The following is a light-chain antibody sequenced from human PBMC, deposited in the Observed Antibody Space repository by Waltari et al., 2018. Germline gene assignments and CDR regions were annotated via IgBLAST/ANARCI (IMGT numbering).Light chain of an antibody. Sequence: SYVLTQPPAVSVAPGQTARISCGGSNIGSKSVHWYQQRPGQSPVLVIQYDSGRPSGIPERLSGSTSGNTATLTISRVEAGDEADYYCQVWDSSSWVFGGGTKLTVL. CDR2: YDS. J-gene: IGLJ3*02. CDR1: NIGSKS. V-gene: IGLV3-21*01. CDR3: QVWDSSSWV.